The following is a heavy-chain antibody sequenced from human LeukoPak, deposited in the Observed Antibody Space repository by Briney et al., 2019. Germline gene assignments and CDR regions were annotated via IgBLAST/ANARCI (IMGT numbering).Heavy chain of an antibody. Sequence: SETLSLTCTVSGGSISSYYWSWIRQPPGKGLEWIGYIYYSGSTNYNPSLKSRVTISVDTSKNQFSLKLSSVTAAVTAVYYCARDNYDILTGYFYFDYWGQGTLVTVSS. V-gene: IGHV4-59*01. CDR2: IYYSGST. J-gene: IGHJ4*02. D-gene: IGHD3-9*01. CDR1: GGSISSYY. CDR3: ARDNYDILTGYFYFDY.